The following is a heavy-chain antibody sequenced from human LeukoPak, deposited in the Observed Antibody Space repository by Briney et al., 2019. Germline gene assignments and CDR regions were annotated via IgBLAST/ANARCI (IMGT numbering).Heavy chain of an antibody. CDR1: GGSISSSSYY. J-gene: IGHJ4*02. V-gene: IGHV4-39*01. D-gene: IGHD5-18*01. CDR3: ARLEGDSYGYRRFDY. CDR2: IHYSGST. Sequence: KTSETLSLTCTVSGGSISSSSYYWGWIRQPPGKGLEWIGSIHYSGSTYYNPSLKSRVTISVDTSKNQFSLKLSSVTAADTAVYYCARLEGDSYGYRRFDYWGQGTLVTVSS.